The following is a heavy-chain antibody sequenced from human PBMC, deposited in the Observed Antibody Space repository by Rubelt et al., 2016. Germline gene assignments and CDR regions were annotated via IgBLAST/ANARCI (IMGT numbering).Heavy chain of an antibody. Sequence: QLQLQESGPGLVKPSETLSLTCTVPGGSISSSSYYWGWIRQPPGKGLEWIGGIYYSGSTYYNPSLKRRVTLSVDTAKNQFSLKRGSVTAADTAGYYCARHLPLRGSCRQACYFDYWGQGTLVTVSS. J-gene: IGHJ4*02. CDR3: ARHLPLRGSCRQACYFDY. CDR1: GGSISSSSYY. D-gene: IGHD2-15*01. CDR2: IYYSGST. V-gene: IGHV4-39*01.